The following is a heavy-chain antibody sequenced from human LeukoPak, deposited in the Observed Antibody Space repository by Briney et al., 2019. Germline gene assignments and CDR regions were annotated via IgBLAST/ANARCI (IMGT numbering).Heavy chain of an antibody. Sequence: SETLSLTCAVYGGSFSGYYWSWIRQPPGKGLEWIGEINHSGSTNFNPSLKSRVTISVDTSKNQFSLNLSSVTAADTAVYYCARFHISTGSFDFWGQGTLVTVSS. CDR3: ARFHISTGSFDF. V-gene: IGHV4-34*01. CDR1: GGSFSGYY. CDR2: INHSGST. D-gene: IGHD3-9*01. J-gene: IGHJ4*02.